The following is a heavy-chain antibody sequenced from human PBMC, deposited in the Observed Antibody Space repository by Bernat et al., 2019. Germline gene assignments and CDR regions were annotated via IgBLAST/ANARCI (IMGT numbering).Heavy chain of an antibody. J-gene: IGHJ3*02. CDR1: GFTVSSNY. CDR2: IYSGGST. Sequence: EVQLVETGGGLIQPGGSLRLSCAASGFTVSSNYMSWVRQAPGKGLEWVSVIYSGGSTYYAATVKGRFTISRDNSKNTLYLQMNSLRAEDTAVYYCARAGGYYDYIWGSYRVNDAFDIWGQGTMVTVSS. CDR3: ARAGGYYDYIWGSYRVNDAFDI. D-gene: IGHD3-16*02. V-gene: IGHV3-53*05.